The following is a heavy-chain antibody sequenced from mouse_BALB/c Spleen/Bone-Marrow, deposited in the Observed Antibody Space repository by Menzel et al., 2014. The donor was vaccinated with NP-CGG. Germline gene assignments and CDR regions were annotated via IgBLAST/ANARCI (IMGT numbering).Heavy chain of an antibody. J-gene: IGHJ3*01. D-gene: IGHD2-14*01. CDR1: GSTFSSYA. V-gene: IGHV5-6-5*01. CDR3: ARGREVRRGAWFAY. Sequence: EVKVEESGGGLVKPGGSLKLSCAASGSTFSSYAMSWVRQTPEKRLEWVASISSGGSTYYPDSVKGRFTISRDNARNILYLQMSSLRSEDTAMYYCARGREVRRGAWFAYWGQGTLVTVSA. CDR2: ISSGGST.